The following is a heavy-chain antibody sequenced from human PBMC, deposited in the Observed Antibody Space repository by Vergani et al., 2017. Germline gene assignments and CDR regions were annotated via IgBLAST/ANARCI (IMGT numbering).Heavy chain of an antibody. D-gene: IGHD3-22*01. CDR2: IYYSGST. CDR1: GGSISSHY. J-gene: IGHJ6*02. V-gene: IGHV4-59*11. Sequence: QVQLQESGPGLVKPSETLSLTCTVSGGSISSHYWSWIRQPPGKGLEWIGYIYYSGSTNYNPSLKSRVTISVDTSKNQFSLKLSSVTAADTAVYYCAREGLGMDVRGQGTTVTVSS. CDR3: AREGLGMDV.